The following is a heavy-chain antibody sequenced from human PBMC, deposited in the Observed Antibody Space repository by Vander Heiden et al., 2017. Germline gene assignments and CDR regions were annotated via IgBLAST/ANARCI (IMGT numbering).Heavy chain of an antibody. CDR3: ARGPGYGDPPNGLDI. D-gene: IGHD4-17*01. J-gene: IGHJ3*02. CDR2: IIPSGGTT. CDR1: GYTFTNNY. Sequence: QVQLVQSGAEVKKPGASVTVSCKASGYTFTNNYIHWVRQAPGQGLEWMGIIIPSGGTTNYAQKFQGRVTMTRDTSTNTVYMDLSSLRSEDTAVYYCARGPGYGDPPNGLDIWGQGTMVTVSS. V-gene: IGHV1-46*01.